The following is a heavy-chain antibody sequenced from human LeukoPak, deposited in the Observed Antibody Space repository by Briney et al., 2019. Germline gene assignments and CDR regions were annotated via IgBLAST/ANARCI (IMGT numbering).Heavy chain of an antibody. CDR1: GGSISSYY. D-gene: IGHD5-24*01. CDR3: ARDGATGVFET. J-gene: IGHJ5*02. Sequence: MSSETLSLTCTVSGGSISSYYWSWIRQFSGKGLEWIGHIYYSGSPSYNPSLKSRVTISVDTSKNHFSLNLTSVTAADTAVYYCARDGATGVFETWGQGTLVAVSS. V-gene: IGHV4-59*06. CDR2: IYYSGSP.